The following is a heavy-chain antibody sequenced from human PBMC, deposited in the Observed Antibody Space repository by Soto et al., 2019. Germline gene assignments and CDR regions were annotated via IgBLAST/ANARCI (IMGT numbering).Heavy chain of an antibody. CDR3: ARSPTYYDFWSGYNDGMDV. Sequence: PGESLKISCKGSGYSFTSYWISWVRQMPGKGLEWMGRIDPSDSYTNYSPSFQGHVTISADKSISTAYLQWSSLKASDTAMYYCARSPTYYDFWSGYNDGMDVWGQGTTVTVSS. CDR1: GYSFTSYW. CDR2: IDPSDSYT. V-gene: IGHV5-10-1*01. D-gene: IGHD3-3*01. J-gene: IGHJ6*02.